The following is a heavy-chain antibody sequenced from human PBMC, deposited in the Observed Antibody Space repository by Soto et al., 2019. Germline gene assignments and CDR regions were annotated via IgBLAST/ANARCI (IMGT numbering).Heavy chain of an antibody. J-gene: IGHJ6*02. CDR2: IGTSGGGT. Sequence: EVQLLESGGGLVQPGGSLRLSCAAPGFIFSNYDMSWVRLAPGKGLEWVSVIGTSGGGTYYADSVKGRFTISRDNSKNTVYLQVSSLRAEDTALYMCVRHAKLTAVTANVGYYYGLDIWGPGTTVTISS. V-gene: IGHV3-23*01. CDR3: VRHAKLTAVTANVGYYYGLDI. CDR1: GFIFSNYD. D-gene: IGHD4-4*01.